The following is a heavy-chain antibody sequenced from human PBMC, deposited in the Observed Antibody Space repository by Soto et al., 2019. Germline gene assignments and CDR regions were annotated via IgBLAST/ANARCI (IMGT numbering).Heavy chain of an antibody. D-gene: IGHD6-19*01. CDR1: GFTFSSYA. CDR2: ISYDGSNK. CDR3: ARDEYSSGGYQGGD. V-gene: IGHV3-30-3*01. J-gene: IGHJ4*02. Sequence: QVQLVESGGGVVQPGRSLRLSCAASGFTFSSYAMHWVRQAPGKGLEWVAVISYDGSNKYYADSVKGRFTISRDNSKNTLYLQMNSLRAEDTAVYYGARDEYSSGGYQGGDWGQGTLVTVSS.